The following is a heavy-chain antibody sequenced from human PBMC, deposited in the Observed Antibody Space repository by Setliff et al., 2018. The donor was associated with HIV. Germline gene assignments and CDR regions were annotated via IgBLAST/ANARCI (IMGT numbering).Heavy chain of an antibody. V-gene: IGHV1-3*01. CDR3: ARGPFRAHPLGGYPDY. CDR1: GYTFTTYA. CDR2: INAGNGVT. J-gene: IGHJ4*02. Sequence: ASVKVSCKASGYTFTTYAIHWVRQAPGQRLEWMGWINAGNGVTKFSQKFQDRVTITRDTSANTAYLELTSLRSEDTAVYYCARGPFRAHPLGGYPDYWGQGTLVTVTS. D-gene: IGHD3-16*02.